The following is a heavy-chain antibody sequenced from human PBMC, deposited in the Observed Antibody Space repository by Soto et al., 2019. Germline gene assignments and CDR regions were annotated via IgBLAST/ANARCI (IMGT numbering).Heavy chain of an antibody. CDR2: IIPILGIA. J-gene: IGHJ6*02. CDR3: ARDRIAVATRQYSYSGMDV. D-gene: IGHD6-19*01. Sequence: QVQLVQSGAEVKKPGSSVKVSCKASGGTFSSYTISWVRQAPGQGLEWMGRIIPILGIANYAQKFQGRVTVIADKSTSTAYMELSRLSSEDTAVYYCARDRIAVATRQYSYSGMDVWGQGTTVTVSS. V-gene: IGHV1-69*08. CDR1: GGTFSSYT.